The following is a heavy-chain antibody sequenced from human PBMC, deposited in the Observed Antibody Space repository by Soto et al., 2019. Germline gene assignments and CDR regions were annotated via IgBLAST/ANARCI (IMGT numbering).Heavy chain of an antibody. Sequence: ASVKVSCKASGYTFTGYYMHWVRQAPGQGLEWMGWINPNSGGTNYAQKFQGWVTMTRDTSISTACMELSRLRSDDTAVYYCARVNGGNTTSGYYYYYGMDVWGQGTTVTVSS. J-gene: IGHJ6*02. V-gene: IGHV1-2*04. D-gene: IGHD2-15*01. CDR3: ARVNGGNTTSGYYYYYGMDV. CDR1: GYTFTGYY. CDR2: INPNSGGT.